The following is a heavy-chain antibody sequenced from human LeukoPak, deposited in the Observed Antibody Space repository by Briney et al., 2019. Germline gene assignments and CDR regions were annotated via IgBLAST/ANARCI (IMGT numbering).Heavy chain of an antibody. D-gene: IGHD3-3*01. CDR1: GFTFSSYA. V-gene: IGHV3-23*01. CDR3: AKVGGYDFWSGPFDY. J-gene: IGHJ4*02. Sequence: PGGSLRLSCAASGFTFSSYAMSWVRQAPGKGLEWVSAISGSGGSTYYADSVKGRFTISRDNSKNTLYLQMNSLRAEDTAVYYCAKVGGYDFWSGPFDYWGQGTLVTVSS. CDR2: ISGSGGST.